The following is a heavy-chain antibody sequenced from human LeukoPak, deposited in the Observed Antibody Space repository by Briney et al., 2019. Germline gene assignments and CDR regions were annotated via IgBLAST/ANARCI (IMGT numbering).Heavy chain of an antibody. D-gene: IGHD2-15*01. J-gene: IGHJ4*02. Sequence: ASVKVSCKASGGTFSSYAISWVRQAPGQGLEWMGWISAYNGNTNYAQKLQGRVTMTTDTSTSTAYMELRSLRSDDTAVYYCARGNSIVVVVAATEDYFDYWGQGTLVTVSS. CDR3: ARGNSIVVVVAATEDYFDY. CDR1: GGTFSSYA. CDR2: ISAYNGNT. V-gene: IGHV1-18*01.